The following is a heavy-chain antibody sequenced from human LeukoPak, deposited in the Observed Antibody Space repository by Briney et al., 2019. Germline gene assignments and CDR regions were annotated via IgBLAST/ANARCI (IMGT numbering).Heavy chain of an antibody. J-gene: IGHJ6*03. CDR3: ARAVLGYCSGGSCYSPYYYYYYMDV. CDR1: GGTISSYA. V-gene: IGHV1-69*01. CDR2: IIPIFGTA. D-gene: IGHD2-15*01. Sequence: SVKVSCKASGGTISSYAISWVRQAPGQGLEWMGGIIPIFGTANYAQKFQGRVTITADESTSTAYMELSSLRSEDTAVYYCARAVLGYCSGGSCYSPYYYYYYMDVWGKGTTVTVSS.